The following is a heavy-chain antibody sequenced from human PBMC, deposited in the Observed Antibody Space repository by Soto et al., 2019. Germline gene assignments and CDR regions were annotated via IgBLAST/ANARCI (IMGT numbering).Heavy chain of an antibody. V-gene: IGHV1-8*01. CDR3: ARVRTYCSGGSCYSRRWFDP. J-gene: IGHJ5*02. D-gene: IGHD2-15*01. CDR2: MNPNSGNT. CDR1: GYNFTSYD. Sequence: ASVKVSCKASGYNFTSYDINWVRQATGQGLEWMGWMNPNSGNTGYAQKFQGRVTMTRNTSISTAYMELSSLRSEDTAGYYCARVRTYCSGGSCYSRRWFDPWGQGTLVTVSS.